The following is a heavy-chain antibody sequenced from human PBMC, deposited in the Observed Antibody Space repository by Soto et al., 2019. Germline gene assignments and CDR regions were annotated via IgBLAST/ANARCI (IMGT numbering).Heavy chain of an antibody. CDR3: ARDVYYDCGGYRDDYDY. D-gene: IGHD3-22*01. Sequence: ASVKVSCKASGYTFTSYGISWVRQAPGQGLEWMGWISAYNGNTNYAQKLQGRVTLTTDTSTSTAYMELRSLRSDDTAVYYCARDVYYDCGGYRDDYDYWSQGTLVTVSS. J-gene: IGHJ4*02. CDR1: GYTFTSYG. CDR2: ISAYNGNT. V-gene: IGHV1-18*01.